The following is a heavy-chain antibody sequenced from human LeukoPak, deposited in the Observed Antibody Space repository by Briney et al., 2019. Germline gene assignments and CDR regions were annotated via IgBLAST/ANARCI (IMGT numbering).Heavy chain of an antibody. CDR1: GYTFNSYN. V-gene: IGHV1-2*02. D-gene: IGHD2-21*02. J-gene: IGHJ4*02. Sequence: ASVKVSCKTSGYTFNSYNMHWVRQAPGQGLEWMGWINPNSGGTNYAQKFQGRVTMTRDTSISTAYMELSRLRSDDTAVYYCAIVVVTATNFDYWGQGTLVTVSS. CDR2: INPNSGGT. CDR3: AIVVVTATNFDY.